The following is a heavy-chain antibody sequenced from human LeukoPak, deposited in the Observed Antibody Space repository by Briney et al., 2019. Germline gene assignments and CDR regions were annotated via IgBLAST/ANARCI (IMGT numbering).Heavy chain of an antibody. CDR1: GFSFASYG. V-gene: IGHV3-48*01. J-gene: IGHJ4*02. Sequence: SGGSLRLSCSASGFSFASYGMNWVRQAPGSGLNWVAYISAGSSNTFYADSVKGRFTISRDDADNFLHLQMNSLSAEDTAVYYCARSAVQANTPFYFDFWGQGALVTVSS. D-gene: IGHD1-26*01. CDR3: ARSAVQANTPFYFDF. CDR2: ISAGSSNT.